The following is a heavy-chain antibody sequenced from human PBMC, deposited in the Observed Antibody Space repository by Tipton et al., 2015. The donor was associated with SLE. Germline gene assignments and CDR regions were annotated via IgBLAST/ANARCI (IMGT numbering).Heavy chain of an antibody. D-gene: IGHD4-23*01. V-gene: IGHV4-59*11. CDR1: GGSIRSHY. CDR3: ARGGYGGNPLDY. Sequence: TLSLTCTVSGGSIRSHYWNWIRQPPGKGLEWIGYIYDSGSTNYNPSLKSRVTISVDTSKNQFSLSLSSVTAADTAVYYCARGGYGGNPLDYWGQGTLVTVSS. CDR2: IYDSGST. J-gene: IGHJ4*02.